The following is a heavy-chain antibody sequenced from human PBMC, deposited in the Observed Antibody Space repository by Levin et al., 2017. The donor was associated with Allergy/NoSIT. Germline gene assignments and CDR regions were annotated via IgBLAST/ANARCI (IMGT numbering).Heavy chain of an antibody. CDR1: GGSISSGAHY. V-gene: IGHV4-31*03. CDR3: ARGSARRRIDNSGWYTDYFDF. J-gene: IGHJ4*02. Sequence: SSETLSLTCTVSGGSISSGAHYWTWIRQHPGRDLDYIGYIYYSGTTSYNPSLKSRVTMSVDTSKNQFSLKLSSVTAADTGVYYCARGSARRRIDNSGWYTDYFDFWGQGALVTISS. CDR2: IYYSGTT. D-gene: IGHD6-19*01.